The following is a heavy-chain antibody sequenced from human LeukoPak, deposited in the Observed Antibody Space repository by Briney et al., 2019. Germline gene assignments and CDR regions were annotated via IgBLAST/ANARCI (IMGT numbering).Heavy chain of an antibody. Sequence: PSETLSLTCTVSGGSISSSSYYWGWIRQPPGKGLEWIGSIYYSGSTYYNPSLKSRVTISVDTSKNQFSLKLSSVTAADTAMYYCARDRSGYDIFDYWGQGTLVTVSS. CDR3: ARDRSGYDIFDY. CDR1: GGSISSSSYY. D-gene: IGHD5-12*01. V-gene: IGHV4-39*07. J-gene: IGHJ4*02. CDR2: IYYSGST.